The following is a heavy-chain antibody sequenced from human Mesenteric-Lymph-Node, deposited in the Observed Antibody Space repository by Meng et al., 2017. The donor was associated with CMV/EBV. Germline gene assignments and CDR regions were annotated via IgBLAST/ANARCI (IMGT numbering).Heavy chain of an antibody. J-gene: IGHJ5*02. D-gene: IGHD2-8*01. Sequence: GESLKISCAASGFTFSSYGMYWVRQAPGKGLEWVTFIRYDGSNKYYADSVKGRFTISRDNPRNTMYLQMNSLRLEDTAVYYCATHLLVNDRMFTNYFDPWGQGTLVTVSS. CDR3: ATHLLVNDRMFTNYFDP. CDR1: GFTFSSYG. V-gene: IGHV3-30*02. CDR2: IRYDGSNK.